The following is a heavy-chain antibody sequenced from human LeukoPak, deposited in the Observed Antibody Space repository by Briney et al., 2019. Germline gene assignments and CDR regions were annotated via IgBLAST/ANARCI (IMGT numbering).Heavy chain of an antibody. V-gene: IGHV3-74*01. Sequence: GGSLRLSCAASGFTFSTYWMHWVRQAPGKGLVWVSRISSDGTSTIYADSVKGRFTISRDNAKNTLYLQMNSLRAEDTAVYYCAREYGGNRRAFDIWGQGTVVTVSS. D-gene: IGHD4-23*01. CDR2: ISSDGTST. CDR1: GFTFSTYW. CDR3: AREYGGNRRAFDI. J-gene: IGHJ3*02.